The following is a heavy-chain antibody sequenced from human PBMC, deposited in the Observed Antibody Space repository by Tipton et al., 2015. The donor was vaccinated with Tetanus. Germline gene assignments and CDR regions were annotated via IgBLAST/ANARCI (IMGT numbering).Heavy chain of an antibody. J-gene: IGHJ5*02. Sequence: QVQLVQSGAEVKKPGASVKVSCKASGYTFTHYGLNWVRQAPGQGLEWMGWISPFNENVNYAEKFQGRLTMTTDRSTATVYMDMGGLASDDTAGYYGGRGRGLGPHEYFEHWGQGTLVTVSS. V-gene: IGHV1-18*01. CDR3: GRGRGLGPHEYFEH. CDR2: ISPFNENV. CDR1: GYTFTHYG. D-gene: IGHD3/OR15-3a*01.